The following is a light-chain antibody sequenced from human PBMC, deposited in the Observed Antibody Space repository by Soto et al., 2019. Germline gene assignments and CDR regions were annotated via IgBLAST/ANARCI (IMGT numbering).Light chain of an antibody. J-gene: IGKJ1*01. V-gene: IGKV3-15*01. CDR1: QSVSIN. CDR2: GAS. CDR3: QQYNNWPPGT. Sequence: EIVMTQSPATLSVSPGEGVTLSCRASQSVSINLAWYQQKPGQAPRLLIFGASTRATGIPARFSGSGSGTQFTLTISSLQSEDFAVYYCQQYNNWPPGTFGQGTKVEIK.